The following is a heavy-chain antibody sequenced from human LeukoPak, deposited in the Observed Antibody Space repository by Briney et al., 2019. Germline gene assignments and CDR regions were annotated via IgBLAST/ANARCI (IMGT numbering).Heavy chain of an antibody. D-gene: IGHD7-27*01. CDR1: GFTFTDYY. CDR3: TRDPPNSGYALDV. CDR2: ISSSGSML. Sequence: GGSLRLSCTVSGFTFTDYYMSWVRQAPGKGLEWVSYISSSGSMLHYADSVEGRFTISRDNAKNSLYLQMSSLRVEDTAVYYCTRDPPNSGYALDVWGQGTMVTVSS. J-gene: IGHJ3*01. V-gene: IGHV3-11*04.